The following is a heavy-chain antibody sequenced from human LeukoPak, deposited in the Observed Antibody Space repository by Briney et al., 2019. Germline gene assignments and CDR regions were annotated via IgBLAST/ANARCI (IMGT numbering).Heavy chain of an antibody. CDR2: LNPDTGST. J-gene: IGHJ4*02. CDR3: AGLSGYDPYYFDY. CDR1: GYTFTGYY. Sequence: ASVKVSCKASGYTFTGYYIHWVRQAPGQGLEWMGGLNPDTGSTNYAQKFQGRVTMTRDTSISTAYMELSRLTSDDTAVYYCAGLSGYDPYYFDYWGQGTLVAVSS. V-gene: IGHV1-2*02. D-gene: IGHD5-12*01.